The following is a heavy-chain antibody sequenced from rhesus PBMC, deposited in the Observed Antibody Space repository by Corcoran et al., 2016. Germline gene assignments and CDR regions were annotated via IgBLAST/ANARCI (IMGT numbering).Heavy chain of an antibody. CDR2: IYGSRGGD. CDR1: GGSISSDNR. Sequence: QVQLQESGPAVVKPSETLSLTCAVSGGSISSDNRWNWIRQSPGKGLEWLGLIYGSRGGDEYNPSLKSRGASSMDTSKNEFSLKLSAVTAADTAVYYCARHFTSSHFDYWGRGVLVTVSS. V-gene: IGHV4-93*02. D-gene: IGHD6-43*01. CDR3: ARHFTSSHFDY. J-gene: IGHJ4*01.